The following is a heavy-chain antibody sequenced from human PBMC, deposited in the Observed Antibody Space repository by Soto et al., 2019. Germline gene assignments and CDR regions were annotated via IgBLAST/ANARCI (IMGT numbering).Heavy chain of an antibody. CDR2: IYHSGST. J-gene: IGHJ6*01. CDR1: GYSISSGYY. D-gene: IGHD6-13*01. CDR3: ARLAPIAQDDGMEV. V-gene: IGHV4-38-2*01. Sequence: SETLSLTCAVSGYSISSGYYWGWIRESPGKGLEWIGSIYHSGSTYYNPSLKSRVIISVDTSKNQFSLKLSSVTAADTAVYYCARLAPIAQDDGMEVWGQGTTVNVSS.